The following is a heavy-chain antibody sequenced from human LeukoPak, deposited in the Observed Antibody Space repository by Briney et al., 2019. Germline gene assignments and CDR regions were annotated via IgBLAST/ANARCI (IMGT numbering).Heavy chain of an antibody. J-gene: IGHJ4*02. Sequence: TSETLSLTCAVYGGSFSGYYWSWIRQPPGKGLEWIGEINHSGSTNYNPSLKSRVTISVDTSKNQFSLKLSSVTAADTAVYHCARGDPLYYYDSSGYESRYYFDYWGQGTLVTVSS. D-gene: IGHD3-22*01. CDR1: GGSFSGYY. V-gene: IGHV4-34*01. CDR3: ARGDPLYYYDSSGYESRYYFDY. CDR2: INHSGST.